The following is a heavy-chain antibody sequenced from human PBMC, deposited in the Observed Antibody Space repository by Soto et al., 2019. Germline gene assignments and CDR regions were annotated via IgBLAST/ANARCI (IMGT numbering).Heavy chain of an antibody. CDR1: GGSISSYY. CDR3: ARALRAYCGGDCSPASSHY. V-gene: IGHV4-59*01. Sequence: SSETLSLTCTVSGGSISSYYWSWIRQPPGKGLEWIGYIYYSGSTNYNPSLKSRVTISVDTSKNQFSLKLSSVTAADTAVYYCARALRAYCGGDCSPASSHYWCPGPLVTLSS. J-gene: IGHJ4*02. CDR2: IYYSGST. D-gene: IGHD2-21*02.